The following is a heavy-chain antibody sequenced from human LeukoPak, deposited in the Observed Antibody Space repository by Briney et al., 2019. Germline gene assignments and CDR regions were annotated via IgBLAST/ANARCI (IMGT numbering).Heavy chain of an antibody. V-gene: IGHV3-30*02. CDR1: GFTFSSYG. J-gene: IGHJ4*02. CDR2: IRYDGSNK. Sequence: PGGSLRLSCAASGFTFSSYGMHWVHQAPGKGLEWVAFIRYDGSNKYYADSVKGRFTISRDNSKNTLYLQMNSLRAEDTAVYYCAKPGTGYYFDYWGQGTLVTVSS. D-gene: IGHD2-15*01. CDR3: AKPGTGYYFDY.